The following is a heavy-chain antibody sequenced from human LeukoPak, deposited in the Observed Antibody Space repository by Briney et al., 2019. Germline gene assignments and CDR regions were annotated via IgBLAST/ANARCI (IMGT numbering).Heavy chain of an antibody. D-gene: IGHD3-10*01. CDR2: INPNSGGT. Sequence: ASVKVSCKASGYTFIDYYIHWVRQAPGQGLEWMGWINPNSGGTNYAQKFQGRVTMTRDTSISTAYMELSRLRSDDTAVYYCARGHYYGSGYYYYGMDVWGQGTTVTVSS. CDR3: ARGHYYGSGYYYYGMDV. CDR1: GYTFIDYY. J-gene: IGHJ6*02. V-gene: IGHV1-2*02.